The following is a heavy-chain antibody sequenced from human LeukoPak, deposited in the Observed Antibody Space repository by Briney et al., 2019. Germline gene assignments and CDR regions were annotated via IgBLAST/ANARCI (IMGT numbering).Heavy chain of an antibody. J-gene: IGHJ4*02. CDR3: ARHSLRGGDYDY. D-gene: IGHD4-17*01. CDR2: IYYGGST. Sequence: SETLSLTCTVSGGSISSSHYWGWIRQPPGKGLEWIGSIYYGGSTYYSPSLMSRVTTSVDTSKNQFSLNLSSVTAADTAMYYCARHSLRGGDYDYWGQGTLVTVSS. CDR1: GGSISSSHY. V-gene: IGHV4-39*01.